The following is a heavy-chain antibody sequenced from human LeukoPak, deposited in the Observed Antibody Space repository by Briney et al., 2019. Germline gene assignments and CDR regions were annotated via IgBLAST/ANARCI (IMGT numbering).Heavy chain of an antibody. Sequence: SETLSLTCTVSGGSLSSYYWSWIRQPPGQGLEWIGYIYCSGSTNYNPSLKSRVTISVDTSKNQFSLKLSSVTAAATAVYYCARVGLDVDYWGQGTLVTVSS. CDR2: IYCSGST. CDR3: ARVGLDVDY. CDR1: GGSLSSYY. J-gene: IGHJ4*02. V-gene: IGHV4-59*01.